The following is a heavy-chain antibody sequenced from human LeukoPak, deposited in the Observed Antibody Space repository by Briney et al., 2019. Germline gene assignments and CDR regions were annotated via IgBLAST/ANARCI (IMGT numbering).Heavy chain of an antibody. J-gene: IGHJ4*02. V-gene: IGHV3-23*01. CDR1: GFSFSKYV. D-gene: IGHD3-22*01. CDR2: ISGDGITT. Sequence: GGSLRLSCAASGFSFSKYVMSWVRQAPGKGLEWVSGISGDGITTFYADSVRGRFTISRDNSKNTLYLQMNSLRAEDTAVYYCAKDINYYDSSGYFLFDYWGQGTLVTVSS. CDR3: AKDINYYDSSGYFLFDY.